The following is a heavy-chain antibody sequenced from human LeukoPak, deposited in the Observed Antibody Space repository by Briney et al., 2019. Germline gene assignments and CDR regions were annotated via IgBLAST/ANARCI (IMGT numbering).Heavy chain of an antibody. Sequence: ASVKVSCKASGYTFTSYYMHWVRQAPGQGLEWMGFINPSAGTTTYAQKFQGRVTVTRDTSTSTVYMDLSSLKSEDTAVYYCAGPPAYGGNSLDGMDVWGQGTTVTVSS. CDR3: AGPPAYGGNSLDGMDV. J-gene: IGHJ6*02. CDR2: INPSAGTT. CDR1: GYTFTSYY. V-gene: IGHV1-46*01. D-gene: IGHD4-23*01.